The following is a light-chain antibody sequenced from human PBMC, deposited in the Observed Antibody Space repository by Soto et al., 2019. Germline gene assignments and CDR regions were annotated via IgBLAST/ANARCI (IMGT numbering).Light chain of an antibody. J-gene: IGKJ1*01. CDR1: QTISSW. CDR2: KAS. V-gene: IGKV1-5*03. Sequence: DIQMTHSPSTLSAAVGDRVTMTFRASQTISSWLAWYQQKPGKAPKLLIYKASTLETGVPSRFSGSGSGTEFTLTISSLQPDDFATYYCQQYSGYSTFGRGTKVDIK. CDR3: QQYSGYST.